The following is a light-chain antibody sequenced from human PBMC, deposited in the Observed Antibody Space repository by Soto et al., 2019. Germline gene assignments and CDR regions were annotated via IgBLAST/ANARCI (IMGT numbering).Light chain of an antibody. J-gene: IGLJ3*02. V-gene: IGLV1-44*01. CDR1: SSNIGTNT. CDR2: SND. Sequence: QSVLTQPPSASGTPGQRVSISCSGGSSNIGTNTVNWYQHLPGTAPKLLIFSNDERPSGVPDRFSGSKSGTSASLAISGLQSDDEAFYYCSSSAGIYHYLVFGGGTKLTVL. CDR3: SSSAGIYHYLV.